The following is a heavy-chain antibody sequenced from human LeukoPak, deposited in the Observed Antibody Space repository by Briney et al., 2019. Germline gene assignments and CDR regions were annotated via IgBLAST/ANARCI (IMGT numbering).Heavy chain of an antibody. D-gene: IGHD3-10*01. V-gene: IGHV3-48*02. Sequence: GGSLRLSCAASGFTFSSYNINWVRQAPGKGLEWVTYISTSSSIIYYADSVQGRFTISRDNAKNSLSLQMNSLREEDTAVYYCARVIRRFGEFSSDYWGQGTLVTVST. J-gene: IGHJ4*02. CDR2: ISTSSSII. CDR1: GFTFSSYN. CDR3: ARVIRRFGEFSSDY.